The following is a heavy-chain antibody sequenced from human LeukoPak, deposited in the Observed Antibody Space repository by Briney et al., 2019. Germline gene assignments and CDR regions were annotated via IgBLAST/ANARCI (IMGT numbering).Heavy chain of an antibody. CDR1: GFTFSNAW. Sequence: GGSLRLSCAASGFTFSNAWVSWLRQAPGKGLEWVGRMKSKTDGGTTDYAAPVKGRFTISRDDSKNTLYLQMNSLKTEDTAVYYCTTVTMVRGVITDYGMDVWGQGTTVTVSS. CDR2: MKSKTDGGTT. J-gene: IGHJ6*02. CDR3: TTVTMVRGVITDYGMDV. V-gene: IGHV3-15*01. D-gene: IGHD3-10*01.